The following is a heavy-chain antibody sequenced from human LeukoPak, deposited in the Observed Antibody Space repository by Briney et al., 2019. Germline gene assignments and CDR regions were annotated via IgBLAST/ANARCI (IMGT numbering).Heavy chain of an antibody. CDR3: ARGPESYYYMDV. V-gene: IGHV4-34*01. CDR2: INHSGST. J-gene: IGHJ6*03. Sequence: PSETLSLTCAVYGGSFSGYYWSWIRQPPGKGLEWIGEINHSGSTNYNPSLKSRVTISVDTSKNQFSLELSSVTAADTAVYYCARGPESYYYMDVWGKGTTVTVSS. CDR1: GGSFSGYY.